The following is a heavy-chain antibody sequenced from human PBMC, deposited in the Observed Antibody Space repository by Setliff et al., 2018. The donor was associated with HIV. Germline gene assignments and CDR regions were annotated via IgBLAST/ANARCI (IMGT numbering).Heavy chain of an antibody. J-gene: IGHJ4*02. D-gene: IGHD3-22*01. CDR3: AHCMVSEWGVSRGYPFDY. V-gene: IGHV2-5*01. CDR2: IYWNDDK. Sequence: ESGPTLVNPTQTLTLTCSFSGFSLRTSGVAVGWIRQPPGKAPEWLALIYWNDDKRSSPSLKNRVTITKDTSKNQVVLTMTNLDPVDTATYYCAHCMVSEWGVSRGYPFDYWGQGTLVTVSS. CDR1: GFSLRTSGVA.